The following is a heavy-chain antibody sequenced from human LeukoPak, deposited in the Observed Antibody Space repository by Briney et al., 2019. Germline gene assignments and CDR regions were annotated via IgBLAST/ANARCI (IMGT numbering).Heavy chain of an antibody. CDR1: GYTFTSYY. V-gene: IGHV1-46*01. J-gene: IGHJ4*02. CDR3: ARDFPHAHSSSSGGY. CDR2: INPSGGST. D-gene: IGHD6-6*01. Sequence: EASVKVSCKASGYTFTSYYMHWVRQAPGQGLEWMGIINPSGGSTSYAQKFQGRVTMTRDTSTSTVYMELSSLRSEDTAVYYCARDFPHAHSSSSGGYWGQGTLVTVSS.